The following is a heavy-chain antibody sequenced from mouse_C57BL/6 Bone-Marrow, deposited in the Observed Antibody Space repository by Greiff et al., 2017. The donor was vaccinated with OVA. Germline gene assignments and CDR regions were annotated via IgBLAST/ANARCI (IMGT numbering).Heavy chain of an antibody. J-gene: IGHJ3*01. CDR2: IYPRSGNT. D-gene: IGHD2-12*01. CDR3: RYDSWFAY. V-gene: IGHV1-81*01. CDR1: GYTFTSYG. Sequence: VQLQQSGAELARPGASVKLSCKASGYTFTSYGISWVKQRTGQGLEWIGEIYPRSGNTYYNEKFKGKATLTADKSSSTAYMELRSLTSEDSAVYFCRYDSWFAYWGQGTLVTVSA.